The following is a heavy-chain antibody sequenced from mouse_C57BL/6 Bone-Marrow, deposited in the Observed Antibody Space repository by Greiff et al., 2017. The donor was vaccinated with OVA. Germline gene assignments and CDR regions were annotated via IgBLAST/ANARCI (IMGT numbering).Heavy chain of an antibody. V-gene: IGHV1-81*01. J-gene: IGHJ4*01. CDR2: IYPRSGNT. Sequence: VMLVESGAELARPGASVKLSCKASGYTFTSYGISWVKQRTGQGLEWIGEIYPRSGNTYYNEKFKGKATLTADKSSSTAYMELRSLTSEDSAVYFCARRIYYDYDGYAMDYWGQGTSVTVSS. CDR3: ARRIYYDYDGYAMDY. CDR1: GYTFTSYG. D-gene: IGHD2-4*01.